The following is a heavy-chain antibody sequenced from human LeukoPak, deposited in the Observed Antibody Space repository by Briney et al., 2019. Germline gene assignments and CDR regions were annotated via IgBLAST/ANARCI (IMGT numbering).Heavy chain of an antibody. D-gene: IGHD6-13*01. CDR3: ARGIGYSKTRSYYYYMDV. CDR2: IYYSGST. CDR1: GGSISSGDYY. Sequence: SQTLSLTCTVSGGSISSGDYYWSWIRQPPGKGLEWIGYIYYSGSTYYNPSLKSRVTISVDTSKNQFSLKLSSVTAADTAVYYCARGIGYSKTRSYYYYMDVWGKGTTVTVSS. V-gene: IGHV4-30-4*01. J-gene: IGHJ6*03.